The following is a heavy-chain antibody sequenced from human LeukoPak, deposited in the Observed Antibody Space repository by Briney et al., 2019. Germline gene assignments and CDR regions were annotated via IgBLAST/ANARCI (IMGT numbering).Heavy chain of an antibody. CDR1: GFSFTNYW. V-gene: IGHV3-7*01. J-gene: IGHJ4*02. D-gene: IGHD3-10*01. Sequence: GGSLGLSCATSGFSFTNYWMNWVRQAPGKGLEWVAHIKQDGSEKYYVDSMNGRITISRDNAKNSVYLQMNSLRVEDTAVYYCTRSPEGRPIDYWGQGNLVTVSS. CDR3: TRSPEGRPIDY. CDR2: IKQDGSEK.